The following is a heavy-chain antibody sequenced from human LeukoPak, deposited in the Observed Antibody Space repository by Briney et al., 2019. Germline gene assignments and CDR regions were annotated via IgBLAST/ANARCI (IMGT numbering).Heavy chain of an antibody. D-gene: IGHD3-22*01. CDR3: ARGSTYYYDSSGYDH. V-gene: IGHV3-74*01. J-gene: IGHJ4*02. Sequence: PGGSLRLSCAASGFTFSSYWMHWVRQAPGKGLVWVSRINSDGSSTSYADSVKGRFTISRDNAKNTLYLQMNSLRAEDTAVYYCARGSTYYYDSSGYDHWGQGTLVTVSS. CDR1: GFTFSSYW. CDR2: INSDGSST.